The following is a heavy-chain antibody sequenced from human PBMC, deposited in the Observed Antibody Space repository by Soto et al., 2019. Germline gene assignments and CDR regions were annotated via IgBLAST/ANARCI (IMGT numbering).Heavy chain of an antibody. J-gene: IGHJ5*02. CDR2: IYSSGST. CDR1: GGSVSSGNYY. CDR3: AREAA. V-gene: IGHV4-61*01. Sequence: SETLALTCTVSGGSVSSGNYYWTWIRQPPGKGLEWIGYIYSSGSTNYNPSLKNRVTISVDTSKNQFSLKLSSVTAADTAVYYCAREAAWGQGTLVTVSS.